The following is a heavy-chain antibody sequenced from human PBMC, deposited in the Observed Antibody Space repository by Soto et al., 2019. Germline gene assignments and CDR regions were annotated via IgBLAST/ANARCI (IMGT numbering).Heavy chain of an antibody. CDR1: GYTFTNYG. CDR3: ARDVQVRGGFDY. J-gene: IGHJ4*02. V-gene: IGHV1-18*04. D-gene: IGHD2-2*01. CDR2: ISGYNGNT. Sequence: HLVQSEAEVKKPGASVKVSCKASGYTFTNYGITWVRQAPGQGLEWMGRISGYNGNTKYAQDFQGRVTMTADTSTTTAYMELRCLRSDDTAVYYCARDVQVRGGFDYWGQGTLVPVSS.